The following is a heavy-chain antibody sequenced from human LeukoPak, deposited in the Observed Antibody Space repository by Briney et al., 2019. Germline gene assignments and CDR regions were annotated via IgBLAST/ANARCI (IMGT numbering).Heavy chain of an antibody. D-gene: IGHD1-26*01. Sequence: SETLSLTCTVSGGSISSYYWSWSRQPPWKGPEWIGYIYYSGSTNYNPSLKSRVTISVDTSKNQFSLKLSSVTAADTAVYYCARVIGQIVGAYNWFDPWGQGTLVTVSS. CDR1: GGSISSYY. V-gene: IGHV4-59*01. CDR2: IYYSGST. CDR3: ARVIGQIVGAYNWFDP. J-gene: IGHJ5*02.